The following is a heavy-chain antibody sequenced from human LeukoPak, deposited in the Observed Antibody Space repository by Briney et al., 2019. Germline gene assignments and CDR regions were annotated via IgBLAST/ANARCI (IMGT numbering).Heavy chain of an antibody. Sequence: SETLSLTCTVSGGSISSYYWSWIRQPAGKGLEWIGRIYTSGSTNYNPSLKSRVTMSVDTSKNQFSLKLSSETAADTAVYYCARGIAARLYYYYYMDVWGKGTTVTVSS. D-gene: IGHD6-6*01. CDR3: ARGIAARLYYYYYMDV. V-gene: IGHV4-4*07. J-gene: IGHJ6*03. CDR2: IYTSGST. CDR1: GGSISSYY.